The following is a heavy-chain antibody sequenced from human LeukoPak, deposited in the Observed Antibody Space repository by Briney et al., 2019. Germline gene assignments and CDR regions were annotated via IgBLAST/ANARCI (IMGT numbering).Heavy chain of an antibody. CDR2: IYYSGST. Sequence: SETLSLTCIVSGGSISSGSYFWGWIRQHPGKGLEWIGYIYYSGSTYYNPSLKSRVTISVDTSKNQFSLKLSSVTAADTAVYYCARAVTMIVVVTTPGAFDIWGQGTMVTVSS. CDR1: GGSISSGSYF. J-gene: IGHJ3*02. V-gene: IGHV4-31*03. CDR3: ARAVTMIVVVTTPGAFDI. D-gene: IGHD3-22*01.